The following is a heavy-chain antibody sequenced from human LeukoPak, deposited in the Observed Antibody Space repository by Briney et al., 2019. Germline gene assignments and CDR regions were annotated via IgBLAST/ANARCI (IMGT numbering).Heavy chain of an antibody. CDR2: ISGGGIST. CDR3: VKAGRPRGSSWYFDY. V-gene: IGHV3-23*01. CDR1: GFTFSSYA. Sequence: PGGSLRLSCAASGFTFSSYAMSWVRQAPGKGLEWVSGISGGGISTYYADSVKGRFTISRDNSKNTLYLQMSSLRAEDTAVYYCVKAGRPRGSSWYFDYWGQGTLVTVSS. D-gene: IGHD6-13*01. J-gene: IGHJ4*02.